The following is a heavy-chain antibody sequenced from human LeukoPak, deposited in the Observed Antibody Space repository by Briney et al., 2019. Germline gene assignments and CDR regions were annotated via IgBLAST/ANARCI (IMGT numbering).Heavy chain of an antibody. J-gene: IGHJ6*03. V-gene: IGHV3-7*01. Sequence: GGSLRLSCAASGFTFNNYWMGWVRQAPGKGLEWVANIKQDGGEIYYVDSVKGRFTISRDNAKNSLYLQMNSLRDEDTAVYYCARSPGDYYYYFYMDVWGKGTTVTISS. CDR1: GFTFNNYW. CDR3: ARSPGDYYYYFYMDV. CDR2: IKQDGGEI.